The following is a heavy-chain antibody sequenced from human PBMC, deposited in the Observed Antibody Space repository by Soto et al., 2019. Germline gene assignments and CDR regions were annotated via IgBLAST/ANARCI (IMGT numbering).Heavy chain of an antibody. CDR2: IYYTGST. D-gene: IGHD6-13*01. CDR3: VPEPRAIAAAGPDDRNLFDY. CDR1: GGSIRSSVYY. Sequence: QVQLQESGPGLVKPSQTLSLTCTVSGGSIRSSVYYWGWIRQHPGKGLEWIGYIYYTGSTNYNPSLKSRVTMSVDTSKNQFSLKLSSVTAADTAVYYCVPEPRAIAAAGPDDRNLFDYWGQGTLVTVSS. V-gene: IGHV4-31*03. J-gene: IGHJ4*02.